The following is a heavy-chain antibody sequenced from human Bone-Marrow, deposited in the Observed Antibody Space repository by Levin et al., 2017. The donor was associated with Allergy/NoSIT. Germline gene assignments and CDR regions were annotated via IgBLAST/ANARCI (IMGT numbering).Heavy chain of an antibody. J-gene: IGHJ5*02. Sequence: PGGSLRLSCKASGGTFSSYAISWVRQAPGQGLEWMGGIIPIFGTANYAQKFQGRVTITADKSTSTAYMELSSLRSEDTAVYYCARESRIAVAGLYNWFDPWGQGTLVTVSS. D-gene: IGHD6-19*01. CDR1: GGTFSSYA. V-gene: IGHV1-69*06. CDR2: IIPIFGTA. CDR3: ARESRIAVAGLYNWFDP.